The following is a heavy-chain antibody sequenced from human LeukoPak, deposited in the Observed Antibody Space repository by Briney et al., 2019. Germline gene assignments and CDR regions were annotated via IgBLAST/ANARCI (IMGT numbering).Heavy chain of an antibody. V-gene: IGHV1-18*01. Sequence: EASVKVSCKASGYTFTSYGISWVRQSPGQGLEWMGWISAYNGNTNYAQKLQDRVTMTTDTSTSTGYMELRSLRSEDTAIYYCATSMIVEHVFDIWGQGTMVTVSS. CDR2: ISAYNGNT. D-gene: IGHD3-22*01. CDR1: GYTFTSYG. J-gene: IGHJ3*02. CDR3: ATSMIVEHVFDI.